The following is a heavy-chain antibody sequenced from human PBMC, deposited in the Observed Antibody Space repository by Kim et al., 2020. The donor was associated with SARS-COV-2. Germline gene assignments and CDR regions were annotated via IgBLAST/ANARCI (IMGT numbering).Heavy chain of an antibody. D-gene: IGHD6-19*01. V-gene: IGHV3-23*03. Sequence: GGSLRLSCAASGFIFTNYAMNWVRQVPGKGLEWVSVIYGRGTAANCADSVRGLFTTARDNSKDTLYLPMDSLRVEDTTIYYCAKRGRGVAGSAFDVWGRGTLVTVSA. CDR3: AKRGRGVAGSAFDV. CDR2: IYGRGTAA. J-gene: IGHJ4*02. CDR1: GFIFTNYA.